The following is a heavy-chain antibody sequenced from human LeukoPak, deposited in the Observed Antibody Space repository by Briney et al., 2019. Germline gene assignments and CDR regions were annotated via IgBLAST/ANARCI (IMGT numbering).Heavy chain of an antibody. CDR3: ARTARVFDY. D-gene: IGHD5-18*01. V-gene: IGHV4-4*09. CDR2: TYTSGDT. CDR1: GYSIASFY. Sequence: SETLSLTCTVSGYSIASFYLSWIRQPPGGGLEVIRYTYTSGDTNYNPSLKSRVTISLDTSRNQLSLKMNSVTAADTAVYYCARTARVFDYWGQGILVTVSS. J-gene: IGHJ4*02.